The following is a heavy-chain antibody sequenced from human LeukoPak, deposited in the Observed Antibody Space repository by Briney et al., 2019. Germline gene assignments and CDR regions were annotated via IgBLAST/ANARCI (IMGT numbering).Heavy chain of an antibody. CDR3: ANTLNYYDSRFDY. Sequence: PGRSLRLSSVASGFTFNDYAMHWVRQAPGKGLEWVSGLSWNSGNIGYADSVKGRFTISRDNAKNSLYLQMNSLRAEDTALYYCANTLNYYDSRFDYWGQGTLVTVSS. V-gene: IGHV3-9*01. CDR2: LSWNSGNI. D-gene: IGHD3-22*01. CDR1: GFTFNDYA. J-gene: IGHJ4*02.